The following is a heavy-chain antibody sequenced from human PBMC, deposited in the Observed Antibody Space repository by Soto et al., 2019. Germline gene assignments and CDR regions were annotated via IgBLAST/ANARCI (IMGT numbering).Heavy chain of an antibody. CDR3: ASLIGDSWLDS. CDR2: TYYRSKWYT. Sequence: QVQLQQSGPRPVKPSQTLSLTCAISGDSVSSNSATWDWIRQSPSRGLEWLGRTYYRSKWYTDYAFSLKARITINPDTSNNLLSLQLDSVTPDDTAVYSCASLIGDSWLDSWGQGTLVTVSS. J-gene: IGHJ5*01. CDR1: GDSVSSNSAT. V-gene: IGHV6-1*01.